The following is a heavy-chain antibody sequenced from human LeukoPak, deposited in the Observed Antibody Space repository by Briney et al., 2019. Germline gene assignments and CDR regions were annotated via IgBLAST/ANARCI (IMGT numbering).Heavy chain of an antibody. Sequence: GGSLRLSCTASGFTFGDYAMSWVRQAPGKGLEWVGFIRSKVYGGTTEYAASVKGRFTISRDDSKSIAYLQMNSLKTEDTAVYYCTRDIVGATPLMGYYYYMDVWGKGTTVTISS. J-gene: IGHJ6*03. CDR1: GFTFGDYA. CDR3: TRDIVGATPLMGYYYYMDV. CDR2: IRSKVYGGTT. D-gene: IGHD1-26*01. V-gene: IGHV3-49*04.